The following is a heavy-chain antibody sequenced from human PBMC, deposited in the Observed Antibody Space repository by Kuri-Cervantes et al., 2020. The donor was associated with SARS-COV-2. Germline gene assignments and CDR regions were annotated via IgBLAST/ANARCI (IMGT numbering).Heavy chain of an antibody. Sequence: GESLKISCAASGFTFSSYSMNWVRQAPGKGLEWVSYISSTSSTIYYADSVKGRFTISRDNAKNSLYLQMNSLRAEDTAVYYCARELVVPAATGYYYYGMDVWGQGTTVTVSS. D-gene: IGHD2-2*01. CDR1: GFTFSSYS. J-gene: IGHJ6*02. CDR3: ARELVVPAATGYYYYGMDV. V-gene: IGHV3-48*01. CDR2: ISSTSSTI.